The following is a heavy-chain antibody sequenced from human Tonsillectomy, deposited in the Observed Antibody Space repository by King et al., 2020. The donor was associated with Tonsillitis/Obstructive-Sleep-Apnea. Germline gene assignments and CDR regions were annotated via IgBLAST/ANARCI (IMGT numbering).Heavy chain of an antibody. J-gene: IGHJ6*02. CDR1: GGSISSYY. D-gene: IGHD3-22*01. CDR2: IYYSGST. Sequence: QLQESGPGLVKPSETLSLTCTVSGGSISSYYWSWIRQPPGKGLEWIGYIYYSGSTNYNPSLKSRVTISVDTSKNQFSLKLSSVTAADTAVYYCAREPAYYYDSSGRGNYYYGMDVWGQGTTVTVSS. V-gene: IGHV4-59*01. CDR3: AREPAYYYDSSGRGNYYYGMDV.